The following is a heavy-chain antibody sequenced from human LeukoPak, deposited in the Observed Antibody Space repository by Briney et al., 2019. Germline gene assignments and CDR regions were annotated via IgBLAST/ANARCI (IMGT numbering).Heavy chain of an antibody. D-gene: IGHD3-3*02. CDR1: GGSISSGDYY. V-gene: IGHV4-30-4*01. Sequence: SETLSLTCTVSGGSISSGDYYWSWIRQPPGKGLEWIGYIYYSGSTYYNPSLKSRLTISVDRSKNQFSLKLSSVTAADTAVYYCARVRPGAFYYFDYWGQGTLVTVSS. J-gene: IGHJ4*02. CDR2: IYYSGST. CDR3: ARVRPGAFYYFDY.